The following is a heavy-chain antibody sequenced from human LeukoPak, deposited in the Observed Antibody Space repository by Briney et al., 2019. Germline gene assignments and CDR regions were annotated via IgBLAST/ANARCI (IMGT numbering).Heavy chain of an antibody. J-gene: IGHJ4*02. Sequence: GGSLRLSCAASGFTFSSYSMNWVRQAPGKGLEWVSSISSSSSYIYYADSVKGRSTISRDNAKNSLYLQMNSLRAEDTAVYYCAREVGGSGSYYDYWGQGTLVTVSS. CDR2: ISSSSSYI. CDR3: AREVGGSGSYYDY. D-gene: IGHD3-10*01. CDR1: GFTFSSYS. V-gene: IGHV3-21*01.